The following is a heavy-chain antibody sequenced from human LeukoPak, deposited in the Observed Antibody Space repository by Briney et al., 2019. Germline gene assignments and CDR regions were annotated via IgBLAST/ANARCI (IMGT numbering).Heavy chain of an antibody. CDR1: GYTFTGYY. CDR3: ARDGGRGFNYGLYYFDY. V-gene: IGHV1-2*02. CDR2: INPNSGDT. D-gene: IGHD5-18*01. J-gene: IGHJ4*02. Sequence: ASVKVSCKASGYTFTGYYMHWVRQAPGQGLQWMGWINPNSGDTNYAQKFQGRVTMTRDTSISTAYMELSRLRSDVTAVYYCARDGGRGFNYGLYYFDYWGQGTLVTVSS.